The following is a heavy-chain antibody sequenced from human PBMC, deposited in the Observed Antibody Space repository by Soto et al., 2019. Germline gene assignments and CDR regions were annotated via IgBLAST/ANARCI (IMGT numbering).Heavy chain of an antibody. Sequence: QLQLQESGSGLVKPSQTLSLTCAVSGGSISSGGYSWSWIRQPPGKGLEWIGYIYHSGSTYYNPSLRSRVTISVDRSKNQFSLKLSSVTAADTAVYYCARVSFRGLEPSPPWFDPWGQGTLVTVSS. CDR1: GGSISSGGYS. V-gene: IGHV4-30-2*01. CDR2: IYHSGST. CDR3: ARVSFRGLEPSPPWFDP. D-gene: IGHD3-3*01. J-gene: IGHJ5*02.